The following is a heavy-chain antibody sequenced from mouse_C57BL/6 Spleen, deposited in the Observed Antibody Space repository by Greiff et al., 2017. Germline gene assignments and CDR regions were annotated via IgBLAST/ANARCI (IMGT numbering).Heavy chain of an antibody. CDR2: IDPEDGVT. J-gene: IGHJ4*01. D-gene: IGHD1-1*01. CDR1: GFNIKDYY. V-gene: IGHV14-1*01. Sequence: VQLQQSGAELVRPGASVTLSCPASGFNIKDYYMHWVKQRPEQGLEWIGRIDPEDGVTEYAPKFQGKATMTADTSSNTAYLQLSSLTSEDTAVYYWTTGVVSMDYWGQGTSVTVAS. CDR3: TTGVVSMDY.